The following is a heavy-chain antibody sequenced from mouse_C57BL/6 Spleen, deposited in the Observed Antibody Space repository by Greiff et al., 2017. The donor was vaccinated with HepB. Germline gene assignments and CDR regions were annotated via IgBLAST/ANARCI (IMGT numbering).Heavy chain of an antibody. Sequence: VQLKESGPGLVKPSQSLSLTCSVTGYSITSGYYWNWIRQFPGNKLEWMGYISYDGSNNYNPSLKNRISITRDTSKNQFFLKLNSVTTEDTATYYCARKGDDGYYGTFDYWGQGTTLTVSS. J-gene: IGHJ2*01. V-gene: IGHV3-6*01. CDR3: ARKGDDGYYGTFDY. D-gene: IGHD2-3*01. CDR1: GYSITSGYY. CDR2: ISYDGSN.